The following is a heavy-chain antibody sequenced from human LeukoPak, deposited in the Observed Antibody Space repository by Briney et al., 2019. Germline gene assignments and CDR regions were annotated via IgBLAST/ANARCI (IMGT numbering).Heavy chain of an antibody. CDR2: IYHSGTT. Sequence: SSETLSLTCAVSGYSITSSSWWGWIRQPPGKGLEWIGYIYHSGTTYYNPSLQSRVTMSVDTSKNQFSLKLSSVTAVDTAVYYCARKENVYYYFDYWGQGTLVTVSS. CDR1: GYSITSSSW. V-gene: IGHV4-28*01. D-gene: IGHD3-10*01. CDR3: ARKENVYYYFDY. J-gene: IGHJ4*02.